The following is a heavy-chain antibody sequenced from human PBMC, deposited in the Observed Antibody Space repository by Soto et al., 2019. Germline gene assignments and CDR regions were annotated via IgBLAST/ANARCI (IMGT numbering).Heavy chain of an antibody. CDR3: ARGSSGYDFWSGYRPYYGMDV. Sequence: WASVKVSCKASGYTFTGYYMHWVRQAPGQGLEWMGWINPNSGGTNYAQKFQGWVTMTRDTSISTAYMELSRLRSDDTAVYYCARGSSGYDFWSGYRPYYGMDVWGQGNTVTVSS. V-gene: IGHV1-2*04. CDR2: INPNSGGT. D-gene: IGHD3-3*01. J-gene: IGHJ6*02. CDR1: GYTFTGYY.